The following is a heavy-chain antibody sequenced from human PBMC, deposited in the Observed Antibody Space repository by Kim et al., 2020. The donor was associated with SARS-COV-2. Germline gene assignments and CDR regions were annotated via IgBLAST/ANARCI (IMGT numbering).Heavy chain of an antibody. D-gene: IGHD2-15*01. V-gene: IGHV4-34*01. CDR1: GGSFSGYY. J-gene: IGHJ4*02. CDR2: INHSGST. Sequence: SETLSLTCAVYGGSFSGYYWSWIRQPPGKGLEWIGEINHSGSTNYNPSLKSRVTISVDTSKNQFSLKLSSVTAADTAVYYCARGVALDYWGQGTLVTVSS. CDR3: ARGVALDY.